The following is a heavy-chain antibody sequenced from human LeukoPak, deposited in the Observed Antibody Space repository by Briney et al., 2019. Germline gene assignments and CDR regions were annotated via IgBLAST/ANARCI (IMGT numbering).Heavy chain of an antibody. D-gene: IGHD1-26*01. V-gene: IGHV1-2*02. J-gene: IGHJ4*02. CDR2: INPNSGGT. CDR1: GYTFTGYY. CDR3: ARGLSLEAGSYKY. Sequence: GASVRVSCKASGYTFTGYYMHWVRQAPGQGLEWMGWINPNSGGTNYAQKFQGRVTMTSDTSISTAYMELSRLRSDDTAVYYCARGLSLEAGSYKYWGQGTLVTVSS.